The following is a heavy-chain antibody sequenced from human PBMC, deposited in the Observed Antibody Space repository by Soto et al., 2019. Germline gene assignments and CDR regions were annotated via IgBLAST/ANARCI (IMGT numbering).Heavy chain of an antibody. Sequence: QVQLVQSGAEVKKPGSSVKVSCKASGGTFSSNAVSWVRQAPGQGLEWMGGNIPSYGRASYAQKFQGRVTITADDSRTTVYMEVKNLTSADTAVYYCARGDVRWILNHYYYGMDVWGQGTTVTVSS. CDR3: ARGDVRWILNHYYYGMDV. D-gene: IGHD2-2*03. J-gene: IGHJ6*02. V-gene: IGHV1-69*01. CDR1: GGTFSSNA. CDR2: NIPSYGRA.